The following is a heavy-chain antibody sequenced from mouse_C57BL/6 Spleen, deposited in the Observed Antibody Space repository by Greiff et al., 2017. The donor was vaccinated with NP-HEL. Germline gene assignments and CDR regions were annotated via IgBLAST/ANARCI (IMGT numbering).Heavy chain of an antibody. CDR2: ISSGSSTI. CDR3: ARQGITTVVATEYFEV. Sequence: EVKLVESGGGLVKPGGSLKLSCAASGFTFSDYGMHWVRQAPEKGLEWVAYISSGSSTIYYADTVKGRFTISRDNAKNTLFLQMTSLRSEDTAMYYCARQGITTVVATEYFEVWGTGTTVTVSS. D-gene: IGHD1-1*01. J-gene: IGHJ1*03. V-gene: IGHV5-17*01. CDR1: GFTFSDYG.